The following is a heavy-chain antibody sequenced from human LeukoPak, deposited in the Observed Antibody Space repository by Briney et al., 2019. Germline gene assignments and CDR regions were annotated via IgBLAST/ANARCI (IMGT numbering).Heavy chain of an antibody. D-gene: IGHD3-10*01. V-gene: IGHV1-46*01. CDR3: ARDGSGSYYLPIYYYYYGMDV. CDR2: INPSGGST. CDR1: GYTFTSYY. Sequence: ASVKVSCKASGYTFTSYYMHWVRQAPGQGLEWMGIINPSGGSTSYAQKFQGRVTMTRNTSISTAYMELSSLRSEDTAVYYCARDGSGSYYLPIYYYYYGMDVWGQGTTVTVSS. J-gene: IGHJ6*02.